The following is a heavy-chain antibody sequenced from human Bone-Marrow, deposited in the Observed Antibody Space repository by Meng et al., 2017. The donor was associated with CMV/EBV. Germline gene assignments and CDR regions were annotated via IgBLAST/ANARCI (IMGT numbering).Heavy chain of an antibody. Sequence: ASVKVSCKASGYTFTGYYMHWVRQAPGQGLEWMGWINPNSGGTNYAQKFQGRVTMTRDTSISTAYMELSRLRSDDTAVYYCARDVGSGSYSPGWFDPWGQGTLVTVSS. V-gene: IGHV1-2*02. CDR1: GYTFTGYY. CDR2: INPNSGGT. CDR3: ARDVGSGSYSPGWFDP. J-gene: IGHJ5*02. D-gene: IGHD3-10*01.